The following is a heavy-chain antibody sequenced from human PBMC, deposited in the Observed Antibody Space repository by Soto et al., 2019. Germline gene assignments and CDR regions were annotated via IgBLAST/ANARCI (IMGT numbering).Heavy chain of an antibody. CDR3: ARTNLGYCSSTSCGYYFDF. CDR1: GYSFTSYW. Sequence: GESLKISCKGSGYSFTSYWIGWVRQMPGKGLEWMGIIYPGDSDTRYSPSFQGQVTISADKSISTAYLQWSSLKASDTAMYYCARTNLGYCSSTSCGYYFDFWGRGTLVTVSS. J-gene: IGHJ4*02. CDR2: IYPGDSDT. D-gene: IGHD2-2*01. V-gene: IGHV5-51*01.